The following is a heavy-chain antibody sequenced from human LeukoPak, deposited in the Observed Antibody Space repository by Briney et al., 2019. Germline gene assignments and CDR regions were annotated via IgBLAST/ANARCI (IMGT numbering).Heavy chain of an antibody. CDR1: GFTFSNYA. CDR2: IRYSGRTT. J-gene: IGHJ4*02. CDR3: TRDTEGTLDY. V-gene: IGHV3-23*01. Sequence: PGGSLRLSCATSGFTFSNYAMSWVRQAPGKGLEWLAAIRYSGRTTYYADSVEGRFTISSDNSKNALYLQMNNLRADDTAIYYCTRDTEGTLDYWGQGTLVTVAS. D-gene: IGHD2-8*02.